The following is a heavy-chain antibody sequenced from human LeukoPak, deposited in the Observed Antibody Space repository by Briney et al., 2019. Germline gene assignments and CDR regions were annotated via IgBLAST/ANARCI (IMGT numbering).Heavy chain of an antibody. J-gene: IGHJ5*02. CDR1: GFTFSSYS. CDR3: ARALVSSSGSFDP. Sequence: PGGSLRLSCAASGFTFSSYSMNWVRQAPGKGLEWVSSISSSSSYIYYADSVKGRFTISRDKAKNSLYLQMNSLRAEDTAVYYCARALVSSSGSFDPWGQGTLVTVSS. V-gene: IGHV3-21*01. CDR2: ISSSSSYI. D-gene: IGHD6-13*01.